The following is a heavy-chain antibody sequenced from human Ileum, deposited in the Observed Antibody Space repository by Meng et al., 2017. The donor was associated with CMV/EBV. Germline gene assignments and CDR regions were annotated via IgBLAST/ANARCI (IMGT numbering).Heavy chain of an antibody. J-gene: IGHJ4*02. CDR3: ASGFSSSPFDY. V-gene: IGHV1-18*01. Sequence: CKASGYTFTSYGISWVRQAPGQGLEWMGWISADNDNTNYAQNLQGRVTMTTDTSTSTAYMELRSLRSDDTAVYYCASGFSSSPFDYWGQGTLVTVSS. CDR2: ISADNDNT. CDR1: GYTFTSYG. D-gene: IGHD2-2*03.